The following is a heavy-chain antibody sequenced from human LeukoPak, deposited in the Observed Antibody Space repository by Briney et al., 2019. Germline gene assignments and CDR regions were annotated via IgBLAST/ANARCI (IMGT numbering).Heavy chain of an antibody. D-gene: IGHD3-10*01. V-gene: IGHV3-23*01. J-gene: IGHJ4*02. Sequence: GGSLRLSCAASGFTFNKYAMTWVRQAPGKGLEWVSAITAEGGFTNYADSVKGRFTIYRDNSKNTVYLQMNSLTAEDSALYYCAKCDGSGSYLWAHEYWGQGTLVTVSS. CDR3: AKCDGSGSYLWAHEY. CDR1: GFTFNKYA. CDR2: ITAEGGFT.